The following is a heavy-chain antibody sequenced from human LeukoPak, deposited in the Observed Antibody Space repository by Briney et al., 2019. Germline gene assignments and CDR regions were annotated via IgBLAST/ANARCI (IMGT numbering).Heavy chain of an antibody. CDR3: ARDLSHYGSGSYYDYFDY. CDR2: INSDGSGT. CDR1: GFTFSSYW. Sequence: PGGPLRLSCAASGFTFSSYWMHWVRQAPGKGLVWVPRINSDGSGTSYADSVKGRFTISRDNAKNTLYLQMNSLRAEDTAVYYCARDLSHYGSGSYYDYFDYWGQGTLVTVSS. J-gene: IGHJ4*02. D-gene: IGHD3-10*01. V-gene: IGHV3-74*01.